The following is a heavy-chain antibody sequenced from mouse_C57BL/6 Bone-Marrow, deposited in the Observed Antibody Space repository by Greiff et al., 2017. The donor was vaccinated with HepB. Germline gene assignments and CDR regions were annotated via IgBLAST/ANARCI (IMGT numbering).Heavy chain of an antibody. J-gene: IGHJ1*03. CDR1: GYTFTSYW. CDR2: IYPGSGST. CDR3: AREEEIYYYGSSYWYFDV. D-gene: IGHD1-1*01. Sequence: QVQLQQPGAELVKPGASVKMSCKASGYTFTSYWITWVKQRPGPGLEWIGDIYPGSGSTNYNEKFKSKATLTVDTSSSTAYMQLSSLTSEDSAVYYCAREEEIYYYGSSYWYFDVWGTGTTVTVSS. V-gene: IGHV1-55*01.